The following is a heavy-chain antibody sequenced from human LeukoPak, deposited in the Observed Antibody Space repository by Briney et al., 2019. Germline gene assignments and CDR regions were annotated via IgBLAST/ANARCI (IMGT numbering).Heavy chain of an antibody. Sequence: GGSLRLSCAASGFTFSDYYMSWIRQAPGKGLEWVSYISGGGNYINYADSVKGRFTISRDNAKNSLYPQMNSLRAEDTAVYYCATGSQIREADYWGQGTLVTVSS. CDR3: ATGSQIREADY. V-gene: IGHV3-11*01. CDR1: GFTFSDYY. CDR2: ISGGGNYI. D-gene: IGHD3-10*01. J-gene: IGHJ4*02.